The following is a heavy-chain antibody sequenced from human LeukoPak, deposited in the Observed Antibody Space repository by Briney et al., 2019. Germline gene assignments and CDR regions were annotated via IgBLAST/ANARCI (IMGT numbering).Heavy chain of an antibody. D-gene: IGHD2-21*02. Sequence: SVKVSCKASGGTFSSYAISWVRQAPGQGLEWMGGIIPIFGTANYAQKFQGRVTITADESTSTAYMELSSLRSEDTAVYYCARAHPKKVVTAIDYYYYYMDVWGKGTTVTISS. CDR1: GGTFSSYA. CDR2: IIPIFGTA. CDR3: ARAHPKKVVTAIDYYYYYMDV. J-gene: IGHJ6*03. V-gene: IGHV1-69*01.